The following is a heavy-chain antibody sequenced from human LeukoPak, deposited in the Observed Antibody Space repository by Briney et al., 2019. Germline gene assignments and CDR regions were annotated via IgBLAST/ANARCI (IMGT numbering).Heavy chain of an antibody. CDR2: IWYDGSNE. CDR3: ARGPLGWSDY. Sequence: GGSLRLSCAASGFTFSNYAMHCVRQAPGKGLECVALIWYDGSNEFYADSVKGRFTISRDIARNSVYLQMNSLRDEDTAMYYCARGPLGWSDYWGQGLLVTVSS. J-gene: IGHJ4*02. V-gene: IGHV3-33*01. CDR1: GFTFSNYA. D-gene: IGHD1-26*01.